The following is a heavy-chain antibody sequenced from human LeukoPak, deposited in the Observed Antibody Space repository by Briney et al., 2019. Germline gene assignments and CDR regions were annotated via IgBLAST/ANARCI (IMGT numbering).Heavy chain of an antibody. D-gene: IGHD2-2*02. CDR1: GFTFSSYS. J-gene: IGHJ4*02. CDR3: AKVAVVFCSSTSCYIDY. V-gene: IGHV3-23*01. CDR2: ISGSGGST. Sequence: GGSLRLSCAASGFTFSSYSMNWVRQAPGKGLEWVSAISGSGGSTYYADSVKGRFTISRDNSKNTLYLQMNSLRAEDTAVYYCAKVAVVFCSSTSCYIDYWGQGTLVTVSS.